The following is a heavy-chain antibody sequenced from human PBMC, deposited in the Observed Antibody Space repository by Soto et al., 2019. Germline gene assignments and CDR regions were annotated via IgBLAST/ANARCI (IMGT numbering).Heavy chain of an antibody. Sequence: QVHLQESGPGLVKPSETLSLTCIVSGGSISSYYWSWIRQPPGKGLEWIGYVYHSGDTNYNPSLKSRVTMSVDTSQNQFSLKVKSVTAAETAVYYCARGPGWSWYFDLWGRGTLVTVSS. V-gene: IGHV4-59*01. D-gene: IGHD6-19*01. CDR1: GGSISSYY. J-gene: IGHJ2*01. CDR2: VYHSGDT. CDR3: ARGPGWSWYFDL.